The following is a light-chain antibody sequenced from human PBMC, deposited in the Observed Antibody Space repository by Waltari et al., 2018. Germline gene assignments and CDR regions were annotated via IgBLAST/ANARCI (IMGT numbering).Light chain of an antibody. V-gene: IGLV2-14*03. CDR3: SSYTISSTLNWV. J-gene: IGLJ3*02. CDR1: SSDVGGFNF. Sequence: QPASVSGSPGQSITISCTGTSSDVGGFNFVSWYQQHPGKAPKLMIYDVSKRPSGVSNRFSGSKSGNTASLTISGLQAEDEADYYCSSYTISSTLNWVFGGGTKLTVL. CDR2: DVS.